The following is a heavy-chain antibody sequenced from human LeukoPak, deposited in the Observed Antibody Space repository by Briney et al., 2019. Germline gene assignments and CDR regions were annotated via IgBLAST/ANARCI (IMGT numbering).Heavy chain of an antibody. CDR3: ARDFPSGSGSYYQIDGDY. J-gene: IGHJ4*02. CDR2: INPNSGGT. Sequence: GASVKVSCKASGYTFTGYYMHWVRQAPGQGLEWMGWINPNSGGTNYAQKFQGRVTMTRDTSISTAYMELSRLRSDDTAVYYCARDFPSGSGSYYQIDGDYWGQGTLVTVSS. V-gene: IGHV1-2*02. D-gene: IGHD3-10*01. CDR1: GYTFTGYY.